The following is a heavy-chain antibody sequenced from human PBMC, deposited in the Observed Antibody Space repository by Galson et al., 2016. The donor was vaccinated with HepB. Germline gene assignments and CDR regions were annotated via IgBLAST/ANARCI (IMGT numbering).Heavy chain of an antibody. J-gene: IGHJ6*02. CDR1: GYTFTSYG. D-gene: IGHD2-21*01. Sequence: SVKVSCKASGYTFTSYGIGWVRQATGQGFEWMGWMNPNTGNTGYAQKFQGRVTMTRDTSTSTAFMELNSLTSEDTAIYYCARGVETYCFGTACLDKYGLGVWGQGTTVIVSS. CDR3: ARGVETYCFGTACLDKYGLGV. V-gene: IGHV1-8*02. CDR2: MNPNTGNT.